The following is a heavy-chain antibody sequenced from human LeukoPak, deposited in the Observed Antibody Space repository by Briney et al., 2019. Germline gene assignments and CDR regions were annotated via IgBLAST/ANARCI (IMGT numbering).Heavy chain of an antibody. CDR3: ARDPNDYCSSASCYPFAFDI. D-gene: IGHD2-2*01. CDR2: ISNDGSNR. CDR1: GFTFSSYA. Sequence: GGSLRLSCAASGFTFSSYAMHWVRQAPGKGLEWVAVISNDGSNRYYADSVKGRFTISGDNSKNTLYLQMNSLRAEDTAVYYCARDPNDYCSSASCYPFAFDIWGQGTMVTVSS. V-gene: IGHV3-30-3*01. J-gene: IGHJ3*02.